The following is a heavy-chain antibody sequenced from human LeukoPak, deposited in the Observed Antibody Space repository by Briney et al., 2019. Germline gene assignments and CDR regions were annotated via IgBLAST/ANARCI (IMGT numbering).Heavy chain of an antibody. Sequence: KAGGSLRLSCAASGITFNSYTMNWVRRAPGKGLEWVSSISSSSYIYYAASVKGRFTISRDNAKNSLYLQMHRLRAEDTAVYYCARERQLERLAFGKEGSAFDYWGQGTLVTVSS. CDR2: ISSSSYI. CDR1: GITFNSYT. CDR3: ARERQLERLAFGKEGSAFDY. J-gene: IGHJ4*02. D-gene: IGHD1-1*01. V-gene: IGHV3-21*01.